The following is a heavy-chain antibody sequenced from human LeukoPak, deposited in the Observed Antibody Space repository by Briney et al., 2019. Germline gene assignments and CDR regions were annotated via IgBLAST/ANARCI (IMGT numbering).Heavy chain of an antibody. Sequence: GASVKVSCKASGYTFTSYGISWVRQAPGQGLEWMGWISAYNGNTNYAQKLQGRVTMTTDTSTSTAYMELRSLRSDDTAVYYCARESYDILTGYYRAYYYYGMDVRGQGTTVTVSS. CDR3: ARESYDILTGYYRAYYYYGMDV. CDR2: ISAYNGNT. CDR1: GYTFTSYG. J-gene: IGHJ6*02. D-gene: IGHD3-9*01. V-gene: IGHV1-18*01.